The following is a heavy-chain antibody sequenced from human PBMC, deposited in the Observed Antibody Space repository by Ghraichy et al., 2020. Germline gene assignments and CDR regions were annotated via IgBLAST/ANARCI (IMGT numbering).Heavy chain of an antibody. Sequence: SETLSLTCTVSGGSISSSSYYWGWIRQPPGKGLEWIGSIYYSGSTYYNPSLKSRVTISVDTSKNQFSLKLSSVTAADTAVYYCARLWSWGDWGQGTLVTVSS. D-gene: IGHD3-3*01. CDR1: GGSISSSSYY. CDR3: ARLWSWGD. CDR2: IYYSGST. J-gene: IGHJ4*02. V-gene: IGHV4-39*01.